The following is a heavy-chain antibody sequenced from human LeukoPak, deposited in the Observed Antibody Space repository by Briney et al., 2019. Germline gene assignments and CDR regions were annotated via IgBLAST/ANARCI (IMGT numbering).Heavy chain of an antibody. CDR3: ARVPAHKGGSKGDY. CDR1: GGSFSGYY. J-gene: IGHJ4*02. CDR2: INHSGST. D-gene: IGHD3-10*01. V-gene: IGHV4-34*01. Sequence: SETLSLTCAVYGGSFSGYYWSWIRQPPGKGLEWIGEINHSGSTNYNPSLKSRVTISVDTSKNQFSLKLSSVTAADTAVYYCARVPAHKGGSKGDYWGQGTLVTVSS.